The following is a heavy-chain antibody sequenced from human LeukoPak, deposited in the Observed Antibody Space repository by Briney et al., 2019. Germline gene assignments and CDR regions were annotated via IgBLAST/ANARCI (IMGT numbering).Heavy chain of an antibody. V-gene: IGHV3-23*01. J-gene: IGHJ4*02. CDR3: AKSHHVTAIDY. Sequence: GGTLRLSCAASGFTFSSYGMSWVRQAPGKGLEWVSAISATGGTTYYADSVKGRFTISRDNSKNTLYLQMNSLRADDTAVYYCAKSHHVTAIDYWGQGTLVTVSS. CDR1: GFTFSSYG. D-gene: IGHD2-21*02. CDR2: ISATGGTT.